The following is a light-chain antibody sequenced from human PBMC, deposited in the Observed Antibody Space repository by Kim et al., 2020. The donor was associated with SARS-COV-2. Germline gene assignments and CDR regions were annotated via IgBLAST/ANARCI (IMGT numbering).Light chain of an antibody. Sequence: SYELTQPPSVSVSPGQTASITCSGEKLGDKYACWYQQKPGQSPVLVIYQDSKRPSGIPERFSGSNSGNTATLTISGTQAMDEADYYCQAWDIFGGVTQLT. CDR2: QDS. V-gene: IGLV3-1*01. J-gene: IGLJ2*01. CDR1: KLGDKY. CDR3: QAWDI.